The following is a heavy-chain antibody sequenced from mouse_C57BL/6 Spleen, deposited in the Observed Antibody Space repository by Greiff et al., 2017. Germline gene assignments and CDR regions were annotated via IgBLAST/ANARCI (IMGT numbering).Heavy chain of an antibody. CDR3: ARDQYAYGSSFDD. D-gene: IGHD1-1*01. CDR2: ISDGGSYT. J-gene: IGHJ2*01. V-gene: IGHV5-4*01. CDR1: GFTFSSYA. Sequence: EVKLMESGGGLVKPGGSLKLSCAASGFTFSSYAMSWVRQTPDKRLEWVATISDGGSYTYYPDNVKGRFTISRDNAKNNLYLQMSHLKSEDTAMYYCARDQYAYGSSFDDWGQGTTLTVSS.